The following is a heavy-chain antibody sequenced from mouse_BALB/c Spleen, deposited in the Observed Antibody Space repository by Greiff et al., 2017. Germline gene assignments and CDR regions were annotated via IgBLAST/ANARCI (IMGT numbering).Heavy chain of an antibody. CDR1: GYTFTSYV. CDR3: ARGGNYRYDEGYYYAMDY. J-gene: IGHJ4*01. V-gene: IGHV1-14*01. D-gene: IGHD2-14*01. Sequence: EVQLQQSGPELVKPGASVKMSCKASGYTFTSYVMHWVKQKPGQGLEWIGYINPYNDGTKYNEKFKGKATLTSDKSSSTAYMELSSLTSEDSAVYYCARGGNYRYDEGYYYAMDYWGQGTSVTVSS. CDR2: INPYNDGT.